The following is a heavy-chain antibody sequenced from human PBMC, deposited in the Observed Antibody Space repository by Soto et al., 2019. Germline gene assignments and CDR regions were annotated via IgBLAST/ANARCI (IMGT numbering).Heavy chain of an antibody. Sequence: PSETLSLTCTVSGGSVSSGSYYWSWIRQPPGKGLEWIGYIYYSGSTNYNPSLKSRVTISVDTSKNQFSLKLSSVTAADTAVYYCARWVATTDRYYYYGMDDWGQGTTVTVSS. J-gene: IGHJ6*02. CDR2: IYYSGST. V-gene: IGHV4-61*01. CDR3: ARWVATTDRYYYYGMDD. CDR1: GGSVSSGSYY. D-gene: IGHD5-12*01.